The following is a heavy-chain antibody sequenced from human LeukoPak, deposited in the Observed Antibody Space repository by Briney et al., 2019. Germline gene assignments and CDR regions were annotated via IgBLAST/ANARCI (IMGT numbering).Heavy chain of an antibody. CDR2: IYSDSST. J-gene: IGHJ4*02. D-gene: IGHD5-18*01. CDR1: GFIVSSNY. CDR3: ARGGYRFGYAAY. V-gene: IGHV3-53*01. Sequence: GGSLRLSCAVSGFIVSSNYMTWVRQAPGKGLEWVSIIYSDSSTYYADSVRGRFTISRDISKNTLSLQMNNLRAEDTAVYYCARGGYRFGYAAYWGQGSLVTVSS.